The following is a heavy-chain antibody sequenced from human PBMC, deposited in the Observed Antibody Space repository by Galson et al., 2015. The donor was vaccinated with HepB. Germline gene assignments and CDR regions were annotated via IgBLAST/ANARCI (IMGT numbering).Heavy chain of an antibody. CDR3: ARRYSSGWYYFDY. CDR2: MNPNSGNT. CDR1: GYTFTSYD. D-gene: IGHD6-19*01. Sequence: SVKVSCKASGYTFTSYDINWVRQATGQGLEWMGWMNPNSGNTGYAQKFQGRVTMTRNTSTSTAYMELSSLRSEDTAVYYCARRYSSGWYYFDYWGQGTLVTVSP. V-gene: IGHV1-8*01. J-gene: IGHJ4*02.